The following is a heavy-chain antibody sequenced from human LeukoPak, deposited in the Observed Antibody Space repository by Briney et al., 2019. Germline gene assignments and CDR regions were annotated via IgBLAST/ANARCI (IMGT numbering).Heavy chain of an antibody. Sequence: SETLSLTCTVSGGSISSGSYYWSWIRQPAGKGLEWIGRIYTSGSTNYNPSLKSRVTISVDTSKNQFSLKLSSVTAADTAVYYCARVVWSGSYGSWFDPWGQGTLVTVSS. CDR3: ARVVWSGSYGSWFDP. CDR1: GGSISSGSYY. D-gene: IGHD1-26*01. J-gene: IGHJ5*02. CDR2: IYTSGST. V-gene: IGHV4-61*02.